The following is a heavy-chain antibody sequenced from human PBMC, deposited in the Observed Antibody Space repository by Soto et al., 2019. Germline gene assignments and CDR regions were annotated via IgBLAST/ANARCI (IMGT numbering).Heavy chain of an antibody. V-gene: IGHV1-18*04. Sequence: QVQLVQSGTEVKKPGASVKVSCKASGYLFTTYSIAWVRQAPGQGREWVGWIGPNNGNTNYAQNVQGRVTMTTHTSTTTAYMELRTLTTDDTAVYYCSRGALGVHSSWFYPWGQGTLVTVSS. CDR1: GYLFTTYS. CDR3: SRGALGVHSSWFYP. CDR2: IGPNNGNT. J-gene: IGHJ5*02. D-gene: IGHD6-13*01.